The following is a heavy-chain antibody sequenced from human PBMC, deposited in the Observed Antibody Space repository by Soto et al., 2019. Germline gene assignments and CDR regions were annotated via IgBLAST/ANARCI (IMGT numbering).Heavy chain of an antibody. V-gene: IGHV3-7*05. CDR1: EFTFNPCW. CDR2: IKDDGSEQ. Sequence: EVQLVESGGGLVQPGGSLRLSCLASEFTFNPCWMNWVRQAPGRGLEWVANIKDDGSEQNYVDSVKGRFTISRDNAKNSLYLQMNSLRGEDTAVYFCARDWGTPGRGSAVGYYYHYGMDVWGQGTTVTVSS. J-gene: IGHJ6*02. D-gene: IGHD6-19*01. CDR3: ARDWGTPGRGSAVGYYYHYGMDV.